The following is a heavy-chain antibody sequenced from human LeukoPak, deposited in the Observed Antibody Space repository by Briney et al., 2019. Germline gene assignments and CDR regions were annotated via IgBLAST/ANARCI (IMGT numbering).Heavy chain of an antibody. CDR2: INQDGSEM. J-gene: IGHJ4*02. CDR3: ARKGSSGWYFDY. Sequence: PGGSLRLSCAASGFTFSSYWMNWVRQAPGKGLEWVANINQDGSEMFFVDSVKGRFTISRDNAKNSLYLQMNSLRAEDTAVYYCARKGSSGWYFDYWGQGTLVTVSS. V-gene: IGHV3-7*01. CDR1: GFTFSSYW. D-gene: IGHD6-19*01.